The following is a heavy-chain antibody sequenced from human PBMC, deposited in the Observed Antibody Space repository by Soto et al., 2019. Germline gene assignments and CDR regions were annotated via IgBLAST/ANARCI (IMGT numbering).Heavy chain of an antibody. V-gene: IGHV3-30-3*01. CDR1: GFSFSSYA. J-gene: IGHJ5*02. CDR2: ISHDGINK. D-gene: IGHD6-19*01. CDR3: AREMSSSQYFVKWFEP. Sequence: PGGSLRLSCTASGFSFSSYAMYWFRQPPGKGLEWVAVISHDGINKHYADSVKGRVTVSRDNSNHSLDLQLNSLRGEDTAMYYCAREMSSSQYFVKWFEPWGKGPLVTVS.